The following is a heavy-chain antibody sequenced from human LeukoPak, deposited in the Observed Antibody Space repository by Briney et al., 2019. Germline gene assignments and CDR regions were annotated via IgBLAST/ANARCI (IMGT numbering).Heavy chain of an antibody. D-gene: IGHD4-23*01. J-gene: IGHJ4*02. Sequence: GGSLRLSCAASGFTFSSYWMSCVRQAPGKGLEWVANIKQDGSEKYYVDSVKGRFTISRDNAKNSLYLQMNSLRAEDTAVYYCARGLRWSARYFDYWGQGTLVTVSS. CDR1: GFTFSSYW. CDR2: IKQDGSEK. CDR3: ARGLRWSARYFDY. V-gene: IGHV3-7*04.